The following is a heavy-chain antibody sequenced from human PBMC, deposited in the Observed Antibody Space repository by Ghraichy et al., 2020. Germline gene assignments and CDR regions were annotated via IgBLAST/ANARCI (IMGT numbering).Heavy chain of an antibody. CDR2: ISGSGGST. Sequence: LSLTCAASGFTFSSYAMSWVRQAPGKGLEWVSAISGSGGSTYYADSVKGRFTISRDNSKNTLYLQMNSLRAEDTAVYYCAKECGIVVVPAADNWFDPWGQGTLVTVSS. D-gene: IGHD2-2*01. J-gene: IGHJ5*02. CDR1: GFTFSSYA. CDR3: AKECGIVVVPAADNWFDP. V-gene: IGHV3-23*01.